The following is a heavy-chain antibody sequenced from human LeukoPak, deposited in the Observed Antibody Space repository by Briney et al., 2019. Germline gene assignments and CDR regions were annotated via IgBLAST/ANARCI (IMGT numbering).Heavy chain of an antibody. Sequence: PGGSLRLSCAASGFTFSSYAMSWVRQAPGKGLEWVSAVTGSGDSTYYADSVKGRFTISRDNSKNTLDLQMNSLRAEDTAVYYCAKQRSEVPAAAANYWGRGTLVTVSS. V-gene: IGHV3-23*01. J-gene: IGHJ4*02. CDR1: GFTFSSYA. CDR3: AKQRSEVPAAAANY. CDR2: VTGSGDST. D-gene: IGHD2-2*01.